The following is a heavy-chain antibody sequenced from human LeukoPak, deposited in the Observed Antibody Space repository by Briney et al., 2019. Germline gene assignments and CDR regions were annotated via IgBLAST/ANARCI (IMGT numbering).Heavy chain of an antibody. V-gene: IGHV3-33*01. J-gene: IGHJ4*02. CDR2: IWSDGTNR. Sequence: GGSQRLSCAASGFIFSHYALHWVRQAPGKGLEWVAVIWSDGTNRYYGDSVKGRFSISRDDSQKRVFLQMNNLRADDTAVYYCARDAQRGFDYSNSLQYWGQGALVTVSS. CDR1: GFIFSHYA. CDR3: ARDAQRGFDYSNSLQY. D-gene: IGHD4-11*01.